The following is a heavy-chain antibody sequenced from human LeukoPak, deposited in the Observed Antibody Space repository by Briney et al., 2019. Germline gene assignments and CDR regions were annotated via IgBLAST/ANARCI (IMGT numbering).Heavy chain of an antibody. D-gene: IGHD4-17*01. V-gene: IGHV3-33*08. CDR1: GFTFSSYG. CDR3: ARPYGDYYFDY. Sequence: PGRSLRLSCAASGFTFSSYGMHWVRQAPGKGLEWVAVIWYGGSNKYYADSVKGRFTISRDNSKNTVYLQMNSLRAEDSAIYYCARPYGDYYFDYWGQGTLVTVSS. J-gene: IGHJ4*02. CDR2: IWYGGSNK.